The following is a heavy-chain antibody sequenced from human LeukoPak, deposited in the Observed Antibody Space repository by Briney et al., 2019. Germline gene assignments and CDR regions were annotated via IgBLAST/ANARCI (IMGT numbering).Heavy chain of an antibody. J-gene: IGHJ3*02. Sequence: GGSLRLSCAASGFTVSSNYMSWVRQAPGKGLEWVSVIYSGGSTYYADSVKGRFTISRDNSKNTLYLQMNSLRAEDTAVYYCAREVGASYNWNDGGERAFDIWGQGTMVTVSS. D-gene: IGHD1-20*01. CDR2: IYSGGST. CDR3: AREVGASYNWNDGGERAFDI. CDR1: GFTVSSNY. V-gene: IGHV3-53*01.